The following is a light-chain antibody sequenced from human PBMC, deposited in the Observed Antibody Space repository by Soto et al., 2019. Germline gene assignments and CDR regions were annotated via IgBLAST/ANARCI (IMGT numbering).Light chain of an antibody. CDR2: RTS. Sequence: QTVVTQEPSLTVSPGGTVTLTCASSTGGVTSGDYPNWFQQKPGQAPRALIYRTSNKYSWTPARFSGSLLGGKAALTLSGVQPEDEAEYYCLLYYGGARVFGGGTKVTVL. J-gene: IGLJ3*02. CDR1: TGGVTSGDY. CDR3: LLYYGGARV. V-gene: IGLV7-43*01.